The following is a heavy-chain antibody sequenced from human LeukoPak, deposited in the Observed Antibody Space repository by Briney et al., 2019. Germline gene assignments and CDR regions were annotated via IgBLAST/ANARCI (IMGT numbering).Heavy chain of an antibody. CDR3: ARLQYLRQTTAKYYFDY. Sequence: SETLSLTCTVSGGSISSSSYYWGWIRQPPGKGLEWIGSIYYSGSTYYNPSLKSRVTISVDTSKSQFSLKLSSVTAADTAVYYCARLQYLRQTTAKYYFDYWGQGTLVTVSS. V-gene: IGHV4-39*01. CDR2: IYYSGST. CDR1: GGSISSSSYY. D-gene: IGHD4-11*01. J-gene: IGHJ4*02.